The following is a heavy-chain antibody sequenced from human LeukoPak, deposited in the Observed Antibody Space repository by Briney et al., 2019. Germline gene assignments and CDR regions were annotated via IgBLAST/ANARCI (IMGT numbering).Heavy chain of an antibody. Sequence: ASVKVSCKASGYTFTSYAKHWVRQAPGQRLEWMGWINAGNGNTKYSQKFQGRVTITRDTSASTAYMELSSLRSEDTAVYYCARVSTPVEEWQYAFDIWGQGTMVTVSS. V-gene: IGHV1-3*01. CDR2: INAGNGNT. J-gene: IGHJ3*02. D-gene: IGHD3-3*01. CDR3: ARVSTPVEEWQYAFDI. CDR1: GYTFTSYA.